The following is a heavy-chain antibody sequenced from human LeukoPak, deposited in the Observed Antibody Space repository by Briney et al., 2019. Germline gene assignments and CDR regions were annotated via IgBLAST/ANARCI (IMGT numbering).Heavy chain of an antibody. Sequence: GASVKVSCKASGYTFTIYGISWVRQAPGQGLEWMGWISAYNGNTNYAQKLQGRVTMTTDTSTSTAYMELRSLRSDDTAVYYCARVPSYYYDSSGFDPWGQGTLVTVSP. CDR1: GYTFTIYG. CDR3: ARVPSYYYDSSGFDP. V-gene: IGHV1-18*01. J-gene: IGHJ5*02. D-gene: IGHD3-22*01. CDR2: ISAYNGNT.